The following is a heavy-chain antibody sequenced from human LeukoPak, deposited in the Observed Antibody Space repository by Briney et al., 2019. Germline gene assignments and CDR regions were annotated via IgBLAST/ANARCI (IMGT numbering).Heavy chain of an antibody. D-gene: IGHD4-23*01. J-gene: IGHJ4*02. CDR1: GFTVTSNY. V-gene: IGHV3-66*01. Sequence: PGGSPRLSCAASGFTVTSNYMSWVRQAPGKGLEWVSVIYSGGSTFYADSVKGRFTISRDNSKNTLYLQMNSLRAEDTAVYYCARDLDYGGRSNFDHWGQGTLVTVSS. CDR3: ARDLDYGGRSNFDH. CDR2: IYSGGST.